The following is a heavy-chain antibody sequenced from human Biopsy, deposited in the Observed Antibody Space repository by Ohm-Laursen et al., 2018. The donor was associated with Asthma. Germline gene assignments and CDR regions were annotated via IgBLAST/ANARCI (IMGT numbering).Heavy chain of an antibody. Sequence: SDTLSLTCGLSSGSGGYMRSGNYYWGWIRQPPGKGLEWIGSIYYSGTTYYNPSLESRVTLSADTSKNQFSLKLTSVTAADTAVYYCVRGSSSWHHGPFHYYYGLDVWGQGTTATVSS. CDR1: GGYMRSGNYY. D-gene: IGHD6-13*01. J-gene: IGHJ6*02. V-gene: IGHV4-39*01. CDR2: IYYSGTT. CDR3: VRGSSSWHHGPFHYYYGLDV.